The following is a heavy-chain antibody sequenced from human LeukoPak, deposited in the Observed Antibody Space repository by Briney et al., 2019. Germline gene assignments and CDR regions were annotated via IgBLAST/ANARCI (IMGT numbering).Heavy chain of an antibody. CDR3: ARDSLGEYFDY. D-gene: IGHD3-16*01. CDR1: GFTVSSNY. Sequence: GGSLKLSCAASGFTVSSNYMSWVRQAPGKGLEWVSVIYSGGSTYYADSVKGRFTISRDNSKNTLYLQMNSLRAEDTAVYYCARDSLGEYFDYWGQGTLVTVSS. CDR2: IYSGGST. V-gene: IGHV3-66*02. J-gene: IGHJ4*02.